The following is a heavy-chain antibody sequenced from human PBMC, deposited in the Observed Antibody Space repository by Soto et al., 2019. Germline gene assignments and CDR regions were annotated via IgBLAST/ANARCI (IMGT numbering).Heavy chain of an antibody. V-gene: IGHV1-18*01. CDR1: GYTFTSYG. J-gene: IGHJ5*02. CDR3: AREGRGIVVVPAAIEGWFDP. CDR2: ISAYNGNT. D-gene: IGHD2-2*02. Sequence: QVQLVQSGAEVKKPGASVKVSCKASGYTFTSYGISWERQAPGQGLEWMGWISAYNGNTNYAQKLQGRVTMTTDTSTSTAYMELRSLRSDDTAVYYCAREGRGIVVVPAAIEGWFDPWGQGTLVTVSS.